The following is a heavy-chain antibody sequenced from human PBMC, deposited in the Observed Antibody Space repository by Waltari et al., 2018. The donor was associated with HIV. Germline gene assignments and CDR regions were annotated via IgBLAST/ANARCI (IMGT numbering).Heavy chain of an antibody. CDR2: ISYDGNNK. CDR3: ARDGSYNDGYGYYSVEY. D-gene: IGHD3-22*01. CDR1: GSTFDNYA. Sequence: QVQLVESGGGVVQPGRSLRLSCAASGSTFDNYAMHWIRQAPGKGLEWVAVISYDGNNKYHADSVKGRFTISRDNSKDTLYLQMNSLRDEDTAVYYCARDGSYNDGYGYYSVEYWGRGTLVTVSS. J-gene: IGHJ4*02. V-gene: IGHV3-30*01.